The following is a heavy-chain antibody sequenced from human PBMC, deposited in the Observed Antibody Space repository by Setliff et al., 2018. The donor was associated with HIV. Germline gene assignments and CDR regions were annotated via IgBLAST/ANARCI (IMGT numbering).Heavy chain of an antibody. CDR3: AIQKAMTPRGERYYFDY. V-gene: IGHV4-59*11. CDR2: IYYSGST. D-gene: IGHD3-16*01. CDR1: GGSIRSHY. J-gene: IGHJ4*02. Sequence: LSLTCTVSGGSIRSHYWSWIRQPPGKGLEWIGSIYYSGSTNYNPSLKSRVTISVDTSKNQFSLKLSSVTAADTAVYYCAIQKAMTPRGERYYFDYWGQGTLVTVSS.